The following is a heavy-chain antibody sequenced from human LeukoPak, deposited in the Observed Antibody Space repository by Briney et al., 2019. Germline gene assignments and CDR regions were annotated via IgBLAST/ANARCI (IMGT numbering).Heavy chain of an antibody. D-gene: IGHD6-19*01. CDR1: GYSFTSYW. J-gene: IGHJ5*02. Sequence: GESLKISCKSSGYSFTSYWIGWVRQMPGKGLEWMGIIYPGDSDTRYSPSFQGQVTISADKSISTAYLQWSSLKASDTAMYYCARLATPGYSSGWYLGNWFDPWGQGTLVTVSS. CDR2: IYPGDSDT. CDR3: ARLATPGYSSGWYLGNWFDP. V-gene: IGHV5-51*01.